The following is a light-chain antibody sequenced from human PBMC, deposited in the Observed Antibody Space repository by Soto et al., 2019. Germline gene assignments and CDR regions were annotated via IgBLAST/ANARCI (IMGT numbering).Light chain of an antibody. CDR2: AAS. V-gene: IGKV1-39*01. CDR1: QSISNY. CDR3: QQSYSTPPIT. J-gene: IGKJ5*01. Sequence: DIQMPQSPSSLSASVGDRVTITCRASQSISNYLNWYQQKPGKAPKLLIYAASSLQSGVPSRFSGSGSGTDFTLTISSLQPEDFATYYCQQSYSTPPITFGQGTRLEIK.